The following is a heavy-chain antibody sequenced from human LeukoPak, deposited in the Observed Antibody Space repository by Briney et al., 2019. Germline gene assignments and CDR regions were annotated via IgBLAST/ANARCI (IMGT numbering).Heavy chain of an antibody. D-gene: IGHD6-13*01. J-gene: IGHJ4*02. CDR1: GFSLRTSGVG. Sequence: ESGPTLVNPTQTLTLTCTFSGFSLRTSGVGVGWIRQPPGKALEWLALIYWDDDKRYSPPLKSRLTITKDTSKNQVVLKMTNMDPVDTATYYCAHSGAAGNFDYWGQGTLVTVYS. V-gene: IGHV2-5*02. CDR3: AHSGAAGNFDY. CDR2: IYWDDDK.